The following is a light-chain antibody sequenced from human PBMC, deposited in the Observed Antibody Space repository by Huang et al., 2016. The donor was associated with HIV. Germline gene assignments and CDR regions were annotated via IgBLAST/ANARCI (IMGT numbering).Light chain of an antibody. CDR1: QSISGD. J-gene: IGKJ1*01. CDR2: AAS. CDR3: QQSSSTPWT. Sequence: DIQMTQSPSSVSASVGDRVVISCRASQSISGDLNWDQQNPGKPPNLLIYAASSVQGGVPSRFSGSESGTDFTLTITNLQPEDSATYYCQQSSSTPWTFGPGTKVEVK. V-gene: IGKV1-39*01.